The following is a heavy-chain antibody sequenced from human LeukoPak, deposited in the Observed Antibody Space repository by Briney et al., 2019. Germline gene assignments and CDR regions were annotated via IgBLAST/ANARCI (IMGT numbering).Heavy chain of an antibody. V-gene: IGHV4-34*01. CDR2: INHSGST. CDR3: AREGVVVPAAPYYYYGMDV. CDR1: GGSFSGYY. J-gene: IGHJ6*04. Sequence: SETLSLTCAVYGGSFSGYYWSWIRQPPGKGLEWIGEINHSGSTNYNPSLTSRVTISVDTSKNQFSLKLSSVTAADTAVYYCAREGVVVPAAPYYYYGMDVWGKGTTVTVSS. D-gene: IGHD2-2*01.